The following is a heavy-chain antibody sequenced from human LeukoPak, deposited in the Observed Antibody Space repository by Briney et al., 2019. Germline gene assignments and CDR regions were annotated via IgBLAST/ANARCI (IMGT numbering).Heavy chain of an antibody. CDR2: ISDSSDYT. CDR1: GFTFSSYA. CDR3: AKARFTVTNYFDC. J-gene: IGHJ4*02. D-gene: IGHD4-11*01. Sequence: PGGSLRLSCAASGFTFSSYAMSWVRQAPGKGLEWVSAISDSSDYTYYADSVKGRFTISRDNSKSTLYLQMKSLRAEDTAVYYCAKARFTVTNYFDCWGQGTLVTVSS. V-gene: IGHV3-23*01.